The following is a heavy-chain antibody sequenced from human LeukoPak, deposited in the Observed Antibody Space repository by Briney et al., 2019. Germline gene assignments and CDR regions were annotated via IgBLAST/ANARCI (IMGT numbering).Heavy chain of an antibody. CDR2: IYYSGST. D-gene: IGHD2-2*01. J-gene: IGHJ6*04. Sequence: SETLSLTCTVSGGSISSYYWSWVRQPPGKGLVWIGYIYYSGSTNYNPSLKSRVTISVDTSKNQFSLKLSSVTAADTAVYYCARDPIVVVPAAIEGSYYYYYYGMDVWGKGTTVTVSS. V-gene: IGHV4-59*01. CDR3: ARDPIVVVPAAIEGSYYYYYYGMDV. CDR1: GGSISSYY.